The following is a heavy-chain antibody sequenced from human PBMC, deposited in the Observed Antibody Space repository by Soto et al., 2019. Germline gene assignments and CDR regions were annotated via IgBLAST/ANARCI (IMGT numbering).Heavy chain of an antibody. V-gene: IGHV4-59*06. Sequence: SDTLSLTCTVSGGAISSYYWSWIQQPPGKGLEWIVYIYYSGSTYYNPSLKSRVTIPVDTSKNQFSLKLSSVTAADTAVYYCARDGVEAAIAYWGQGTLVTVSS. CDR3: ARDGVEAAIAY. J-gene: IGHJ4*02. CDR2: IYYSGST. D-gene: IGHD6-13*01. CDR1: GGAISSYY.